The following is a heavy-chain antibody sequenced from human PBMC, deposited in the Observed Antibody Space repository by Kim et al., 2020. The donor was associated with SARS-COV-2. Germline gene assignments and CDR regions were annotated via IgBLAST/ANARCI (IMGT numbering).Heavy chain of an antibody. CDR1: GGSISNYY. Sequence: SETLSLTCTVSGGSISNYYWSWIRQPPGKGLEWIGYIYYSGSTNYNPSLQSRVTMSVNTSKMQFSLKLSSVTAADTAVYYCARCILGFCSSSSCPEGAFDIWGQGTMVTVSP. CDR3: ARCILGFCSSSSCPEGAFDI. CDR2: IYYSGST. V-gene: IGHV4-59*01. D-gene: IGHD2-2*01. J-gene: IGHJ3*02.